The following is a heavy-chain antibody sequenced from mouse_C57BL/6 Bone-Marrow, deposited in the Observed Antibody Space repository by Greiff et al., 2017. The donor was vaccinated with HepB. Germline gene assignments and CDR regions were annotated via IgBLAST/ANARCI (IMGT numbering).Heavy chain of an antibody. CDR1: GYTFTSYT. CDR3: ANSEGFYYFDY. CDR2: INPSSGYT. J-gene: IGHJ2*01. V-gene: IGHV1-4*01. D-gene: IGHD3-2*02. Sequence: QVQLKQSGAELARPGASVKMSCKASGYTFTSYTMHWVKQRPGQGLEWIGYINPSSGYTKYNQKFKDKATLTADKSSSTAYMQLSSLTSEDSAVYYCANSEGFYYFDYWGQGTTLTVSS.